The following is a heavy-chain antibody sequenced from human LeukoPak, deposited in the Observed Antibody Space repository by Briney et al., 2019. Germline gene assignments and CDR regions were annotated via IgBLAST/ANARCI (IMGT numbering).Heavy chain of an antibody. CDR3: ARDLSVTENWFDP. Sequence: GASVKVSCKASGYTFTGYYMHWVRQAPGQGLEWMGWINPNSGGTNYAQKFQGRVTMTRDTSISTAYMELSRPRSDDTAVYYCARDLSVTENWFDPWGQGTLVTVSS. D-gene: IGHD5-18*01. J-gene: IGHJ5*02. V-gene: IGHV1-2*02. CDR2: INPNSGGT. CDR1: GYTFTGYY.